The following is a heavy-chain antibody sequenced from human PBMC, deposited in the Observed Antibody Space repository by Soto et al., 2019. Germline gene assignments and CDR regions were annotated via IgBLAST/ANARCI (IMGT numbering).Heavy chain of an antibody. Sequence: QVQLVQSGGEVKKPGASVKVSCKASGYTFTTYGISWVRQAPGQGLEWMGWISAYNGNTSYAQKLQGRVTMTTDTSTSTASMALRSLRSADTAVYYCARVFFRLLAFEIWGQGTMVTVSS. J-gene: IGHJ3*02. CDR1: GYTFTTYG. CDR2: ISAYNGNT. CDR3: ARVFFRLLAFEI. V-gene: IGHV1-18*01. D-gene: IGHD3-22*01.